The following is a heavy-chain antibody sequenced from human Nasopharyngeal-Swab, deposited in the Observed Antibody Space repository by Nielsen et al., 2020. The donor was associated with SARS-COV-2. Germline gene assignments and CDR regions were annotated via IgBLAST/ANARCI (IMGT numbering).Heavy chain of an antibody. D-gene: IGHD5-12*01. J-gene: IGHJ5*02. CDR3: ARSGGYRGWFDP. CDR2: VHYSGNT. CDR1: GGSISSYY. Sequence: SETLSLTCTVSGGSISSYYWSWIRQAPGKGLEWIGYVHYSGNTNYNPSPKSRVTISVDTSKNQFSLKVTSVTAADTAVYYCARSGGYRGWFDPWGQGTLVTVPS. V-gene: IGHV4-59*08.